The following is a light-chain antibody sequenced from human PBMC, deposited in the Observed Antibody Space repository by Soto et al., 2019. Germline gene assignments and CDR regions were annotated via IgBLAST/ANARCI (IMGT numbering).Light chain of an antibody. V-gene: IGLV2-23*02. J-gene: IGLJ1*01. CDR3: CSYAGSIPYV. CDR2: EVN. CDR1: SSDVGSDNL. Sequence: QSALTQPASVSGSPGQSITISCTGTSSDVGSDNLFSWYQQHPGKAPKFIIYEVNQRPAGVSYRFSGSKSGNTAYLTISGLQAEDEADYYCCSYAGSIPYVFGTGTKLTVL.